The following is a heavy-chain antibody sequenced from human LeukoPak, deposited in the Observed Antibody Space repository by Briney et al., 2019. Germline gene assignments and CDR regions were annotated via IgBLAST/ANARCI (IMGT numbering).Heavy chain of an antibody. D-gene: IGHD5-18*01. CDR2: THSSGST. V-gene: IGHV4-61*02. Sequence: SQTLSLTCTVSGGSISSGSYYWSWIRQPAGKGLEWIGRTHSSGSTNYNPSLESRVTVSVDTSRNQFSLKLSSVTAADTAVYYCARESYGYGFYYYYMDVWGKGTTVTVSS. CDR1: GGSISSGSYY. CDR3: ARESYGYGFYYYYMDV. J-gene: IGHJ6*03.